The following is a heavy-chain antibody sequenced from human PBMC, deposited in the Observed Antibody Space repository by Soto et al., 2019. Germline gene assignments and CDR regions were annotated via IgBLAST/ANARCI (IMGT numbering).Heavy chain of an antibody. D-gene: IGHD3-9*01. Sequence: ASVKISCKASGYTFIDYYMHWVRQAPGQGFEWMGRISPRSGGTNYAQKFQGRVTMTWDTSLNTAYMELSSLISEDTAVYYCARPPGYISDWYYFDLWGQGTLVTVSS. J-gene: IGHJ4*02. CDR3: ARPPGYISDWYYFDL. V-gene: IGHV1-2*02. CDR2: ISPRSGGT. CDR1: GYTFIDYY.